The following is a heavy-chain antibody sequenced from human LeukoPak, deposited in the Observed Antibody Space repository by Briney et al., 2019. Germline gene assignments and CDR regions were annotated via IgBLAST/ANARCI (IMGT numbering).Heavy chain of an antibody. Sequence: SETLSLTCTVSGGSISSGGYYWSWIRQHPGKGLEWIGYIYYSGSTYYNPSLKSRVTIPVDTSKNQFSLKLSSVTAADTAVYYCARVRSGTPDYYYGMDVWGQGTTVTVSS. D-gene: IGHD3-10*01. J-gene: IGHJ6*02. CDR3: ARVRSGTPDYYYGMDV. CDR1: GGSISSGGYY. CDR2: IYYSGST. V-gene: IGHV4-31*03.